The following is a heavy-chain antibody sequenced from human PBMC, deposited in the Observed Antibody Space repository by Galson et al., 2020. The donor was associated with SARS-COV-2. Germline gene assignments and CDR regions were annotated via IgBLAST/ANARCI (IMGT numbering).Heavy chain of an antibody. CDR3: ARVRAAAAPWEDY. Sequence: ASVKVSCKASGYTFTSYDINWVRQATGQGLEWMGWMNPNSGNTGYAQKFQGRVTMTRNTSISTAYMELSSLRSEDTAVYYCARVRAAAAPWEDYWGQGTLVTVSS. V-gene: IGHV1-8*01. D-gene: IGHD6-13*01. CDR2: MNPNSGNT. J-gene: IGHJ4*02. CDR1: GYTFTSYD.